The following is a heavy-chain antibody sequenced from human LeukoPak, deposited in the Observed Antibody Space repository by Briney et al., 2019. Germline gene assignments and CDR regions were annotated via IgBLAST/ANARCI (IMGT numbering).Heavy chain of an antibody. J-gene: IGHJ4*02. D-gene: IGHD3-10*01. Sequence: PGGSLRLFCAASGFTFSSYSMNWVRQAPGKGLEWVSYISSSSSTIYYADSVKGRFTISRDNAKNSLYVQMNSLRAEDTAVYYCARFGWGSYGSGDPRGWFIDYWGQGTLVTVSS. V-gene: IGHV3-48*01. CDR2: ISSSSSTI. CDR1: GFTFSSYS. CDR3: ARFGWGSYGSGDPRGWFIDY.